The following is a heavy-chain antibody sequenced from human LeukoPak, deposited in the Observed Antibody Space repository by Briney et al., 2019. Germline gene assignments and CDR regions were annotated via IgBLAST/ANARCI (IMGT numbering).Heavy chain of an antibody. D-gene: IGHD1-26*01. CDR2: IYSGGST. CDR1: GFTVSSNY. V-gene: IGHV3-66*02. CDR3: AYKRGSYEYYFDY. Sequence: QTGGSLRLSCAASGFTVSSNYMSWVRQAPGKGLEWVSVIYSGGSTYYADSVKGRFTISRDNSKNTLYLQMNSLRAEDTAVYYCAYKRGSYEYYFDYWGQGTLVTVSS. J-gene: IGHJ4*02.